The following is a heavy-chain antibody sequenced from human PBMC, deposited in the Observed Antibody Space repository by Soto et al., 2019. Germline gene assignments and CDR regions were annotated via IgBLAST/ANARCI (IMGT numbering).Heavy chain of an antibody. Sequence: ASVKVSCKASGYLFTAHSMHWVRLAPGQGLEWMGVVNPSGGSTKYAQNFQGRVTMTRDTSTTTIYMELSSLRSDDTAIYYCAREENCSGGTCYSEYFHRWGQGTLVTVSS. CDR1: GYLFTAHS. CDR3: AREENCSGGTCYSEYFHR. J-gene: IGHJ1*01. D-gene: IGHD2-15*01. CDR2: VNPSGGST. V-gene: IGHV1-46*01.